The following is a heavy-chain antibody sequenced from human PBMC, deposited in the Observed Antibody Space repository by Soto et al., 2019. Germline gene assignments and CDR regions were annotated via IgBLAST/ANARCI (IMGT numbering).Heavy chain of an antibody. CDR2: IYPGDSDT. CDR3: ARESSTRRRSYYHGLDV. D-gene: IGHD2-2*01. V-gene: IGHV5-51*01. Sequence: SWCKIVNHGGRWVRKKPGKGLEWMGIIYPGDSDTRYSPSFQGQVTISADKSISTAYLQWSSLKASDTAMYYCARESSTRRRSYYHGLDVPGQATTGSVSS. J-gene: IGHJ6*01. CDR1: WCKIVNHG.